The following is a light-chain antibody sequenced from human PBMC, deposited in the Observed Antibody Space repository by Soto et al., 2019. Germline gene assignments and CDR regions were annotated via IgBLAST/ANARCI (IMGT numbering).Light chain of an antibody. Sequence: DIQMTQSPSTLSASVGDKVTIPSPASQSISSWLAWYQQKPGTAPKLLIYKASTLQSGVPSRFSGSGSGTEFTLTISSLQPDDFATYYCQQYSDNWTFGQGTKVDIK. CDR3: QQYSDNWT. V-gene: IGKV1-5*03. J-gene: IGKJ1*01. CDR2: KAS. CDR1: QSISSW.